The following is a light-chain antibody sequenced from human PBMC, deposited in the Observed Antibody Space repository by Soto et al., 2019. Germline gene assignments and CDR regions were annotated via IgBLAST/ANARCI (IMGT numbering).Light chain of an antibody. Sequence: EIVLTQSPATLSLSPGEGATLSCRASQSVSSYLAWYQQKPGQAPRLLIYDASNRATGIPARFSGSGSGTDFILTISSLEPEDFAVYYCQQRSNWPPITVGQGTRLEIK. J-gene: IGKJ5*01. CDR2: DAS. CDR3: QQRSNWPPIT. CDR1: QSVSSY. V-gene: IGKV3-11*01.